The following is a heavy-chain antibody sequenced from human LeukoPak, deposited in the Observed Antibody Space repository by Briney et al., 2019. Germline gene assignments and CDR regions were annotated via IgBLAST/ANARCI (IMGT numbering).Heavy chain of an antibody. CDR2: ISSSSSYI. CDR1: GFTVSSNY. CDR3: ARGPYSGSYFSYYYYGMDV. Sequence: GGSLRLSCAASGFTVSSNYMNWVRQAPGKGLEWVSSISSSSSYIYYADSVKGRFTISRDNAKNSLYLQMNSLRAEDTAVYYCARGPYSGSYFSYYYYGMDVWGQGTTVTVSS. V-gene: IGHV3-21*01. J-gene: IGHJ6*02. D-gene: IGHD1-26*01.